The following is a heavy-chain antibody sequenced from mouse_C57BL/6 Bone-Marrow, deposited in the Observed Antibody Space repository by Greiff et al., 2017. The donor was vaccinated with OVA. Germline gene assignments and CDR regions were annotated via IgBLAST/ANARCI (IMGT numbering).Heavy chain of an antibody. CDR2: ITPNNGGT. CDR3: ARQDDGYSLYFDY. J-gene: IGHJ2*01. D-gene: IGHD2-3*01. Sequence: VQLQQSGPELVKPGASVKIPCKASGYTFTDYNMDWVKQSPGKSLEWIGDITPNNGGTNSNQKFKGKATLTVDKSSSTAYMELRSLTSEDTAVYYCARQDDGYSLYFDYWGQGTTLTVSS. V-gene: IGHV1-18*01. CDR1: GYTFTDYN.